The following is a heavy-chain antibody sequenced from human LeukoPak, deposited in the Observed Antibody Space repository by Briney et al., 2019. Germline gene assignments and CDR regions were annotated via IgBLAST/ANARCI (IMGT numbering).Heavy chain of an antibody. V-gene: IGHV3-30*04. D-gene: IGHD1-26*01. Sequence: RGSLRLSCAASGFTFSSYAMHWVRQAPGKGLEWVAVISYDGSNKYYADSVKGRFTISRDNSKNTLYLQMNSLRAEDTAVYYCARALKLRRAFDIWGQGTMVTVSS. CDR3: ARALKLRRAFDI. CDR2: ISYDGSNK. J-gene: IGHJ3*02. CDR1: GFTFSSYA.